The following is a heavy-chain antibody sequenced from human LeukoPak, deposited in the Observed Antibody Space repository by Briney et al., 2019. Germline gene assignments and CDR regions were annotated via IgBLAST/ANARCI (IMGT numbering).Heavy chain of an antibody. CDR2: MNPNSGNT. CDR1: GYTFTSYD. V-gene: IGHV1-8*02. J-gene: IGHJ6*02. D-gene: IGHD3-9*01. Sequence: ASVKVSCKASGYTFTSYDINWVRQATGQGLEWMGWMNPNSGNTGYVQKLQGRVTMTRDTSTSTVYMELSSLRSEDTAVYYCARDYFTILAIQYYYYYGMDVWGQGTTVTVSS. CDR3: ARDYFTILAIQYYYYYGMDV.